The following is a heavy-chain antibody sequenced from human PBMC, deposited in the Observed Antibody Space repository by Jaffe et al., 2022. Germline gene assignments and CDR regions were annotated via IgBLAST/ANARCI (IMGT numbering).Heavy chain of an antibody. CDR1: GYSISSDYY. Sequence: QVQLQESGPGLVKPSETLSLTCSVSGYSISSDYYWGWIRQPPGKGLEWIGSISHSGNTYYNPSLKTRVTILVDTSRNQFSLRLNSVTAADTAVYYCARDLREWKWAWFDPWGQGTLVTVSS. CDR3: ARDLREWKWAWFDP. D-gene: IGHD1-26*01. J-gene: IGHJ5*02. V-gene: IGHV4-38-2*02. CDR2: ISHSGNT.